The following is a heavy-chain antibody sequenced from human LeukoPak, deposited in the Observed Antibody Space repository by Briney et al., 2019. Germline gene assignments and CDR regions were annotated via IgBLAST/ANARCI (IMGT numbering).Heavy chain of an antibody. Sequence: GGSLRLSCAASGFTFSSYAMSWVRQAPGEGLEWVSAISGSGGSTYYADSVKGRFTISRDNSKNTLYLQMNSLRAEDTAVYYCAKKSSSSWYYFDYWGQGTLVTVSS. CDR1: GFTFSSYA. CDR2: ISGSGGST. J-gene: IGHJ4*02. CDR3: AKKSSSSWYYFDY. D-gene: IGHD6-13*01. V-gene: IGHV3-23*01.